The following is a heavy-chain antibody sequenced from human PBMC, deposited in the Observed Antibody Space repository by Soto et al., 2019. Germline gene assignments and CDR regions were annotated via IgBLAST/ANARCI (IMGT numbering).Heavy chain of an antibody. V-gene: IGHV3-30*18. J-gene: IGHJ5*02. CDR1: GFTSSSFG. CDR2: VSFDGNDR. CDR3: VKDRYGGNTDLVA. D-gene: IGHD2-15*01. Sequence: PGGSLRLSCVASGFTSSSFGMHWVRQAPGKGLEWVAIVSFDGNDRYYADAVKGRFTISRDNSENTLYLQMNSLRPEDTAVYYCVKDRYGGNTDLVAWGQGTLVTVSS.